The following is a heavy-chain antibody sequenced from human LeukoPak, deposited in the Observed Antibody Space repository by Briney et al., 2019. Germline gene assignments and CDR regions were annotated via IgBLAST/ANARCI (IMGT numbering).Heavy chain of an antibody. D-gene: IGHD6-6*01. V-gene: IGHV4-39*07. CDR2: INHSGST. CDR3: ARETFEYSSSFDY. Sequence: SGPTLVNPTQTLTLTCTFSGFSLSTSGMCVSWIRQPPGKGLEWIGEINHSGSTNYNPSLKSRVTISVDTSKNQFSLKLSSVTAADTAVYYCARETFEYSSSFDYWGQGTLVTVSS. J-gene: IGHJ4*02. CDR1: GFSLSTSGM.